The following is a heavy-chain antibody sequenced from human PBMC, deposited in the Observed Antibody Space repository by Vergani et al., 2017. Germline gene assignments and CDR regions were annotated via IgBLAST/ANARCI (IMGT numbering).Heavy chain of an antibody. CDR1: GYTFTDYY. V-gene: IGHV1-2*02. J-gene: IGHJ4*02. CDR2: SNPHNGVT. CDR3: ARVAFTALALVSFDY. D-gene: IGHD5-18*01. Sequence: QVQLVQSGAAVKQPGASVKVSCKASGYTFTDYYMHWVRQAPGQGLEWMGWSNPHNGVTNYAQKFQGRVTMTRDTYISTASMELNRLRSDDTAVYYCARVAFTALALVSFDYWGQGTLVTVSS.